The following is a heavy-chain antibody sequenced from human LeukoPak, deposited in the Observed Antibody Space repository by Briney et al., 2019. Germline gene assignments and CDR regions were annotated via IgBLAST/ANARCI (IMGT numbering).Heavy chain of an antibody. D-gene: IGHD3-22*01. J-gene: IGHJ4*02. V-gene: IGHV4-34*01. Sequence: SETLSLTCTVYGGSFSGYYWSWIRQPPGKGLEWIGEINHSGSTNYNPSLKSRVTISVDTSKNQFSLKLSSVTAADTAVYYCARRGGSGYYTNWGQGTLVTVSS. CDR3: ARRGGSGYYTN. CDR1: GGSFSGYY. CDR2: INHSGST.